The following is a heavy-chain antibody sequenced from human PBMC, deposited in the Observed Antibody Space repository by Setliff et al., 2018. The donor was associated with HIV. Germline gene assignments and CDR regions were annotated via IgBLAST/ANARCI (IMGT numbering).Heavy chain of an antibody. CDR1: GFTFSSYT. Sequence: GGSLRLSCAASGFTFSSYTMSWVRQAPGKGLEWVSALSGSGGSTYYADSVKGRFTISRDNSKNTLYLQMSSLRAEDTAVYYCAKKSGGVPGYCSGGSCYLDYWGQGTLVTVSS. J-gene: IGHJ4*02. D-gene: IGHD2-15*01. V-gene: IGHV3-23*01. CDR3: AKKSGGVPGYCSGGSCYLDY. CDR2: LSGSGGST.